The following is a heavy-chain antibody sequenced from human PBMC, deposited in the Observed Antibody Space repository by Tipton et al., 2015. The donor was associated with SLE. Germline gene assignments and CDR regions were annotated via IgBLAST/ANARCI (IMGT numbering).Heavy chain of an antibody. CDR1: GGSISSNY. CDR3: ARGGGWNYPSRTLLD. Sequence: GLVKPSQTLSLTCTVSGGSISSNYWSWIRQPPGKGLEWIGYIYYTGSTKYSPSLKSRLTFSVDTSKNQFSLKLSSVTAADTAVYYCARGGGWNYPSRTLLDWGQGTLVTVSS. D-gene: IGHD1-7*01. J-gene: IGHJ4*02. V-gene: IGHV4-59*01. CDR2: IYYTGST.